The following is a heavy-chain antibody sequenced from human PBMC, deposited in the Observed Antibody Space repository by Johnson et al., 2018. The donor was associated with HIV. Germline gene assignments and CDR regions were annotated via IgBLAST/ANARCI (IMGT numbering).Heavy chain of an antibody. D-gene: IGHD3-22*01. V-gene: IGHV3-33*01. CDR2: IWYDGSNK. CDR3: ARVIRAYDSSGYAGDAFDI. Sequence: QVLLVESGGGVVQPGRSLRLSCTASGFTFSSYGMHWVRQAPGKGLEWVAVIWYDGSNKYYADSVKGRFAISRDNSKNTLSLQMNSLRAEDTALYYCARVIRAYDSSGYAGDAFDIWGQGTMVTASS. CDR1: GFTFSSYG. J-gene: IGHJ3*02.